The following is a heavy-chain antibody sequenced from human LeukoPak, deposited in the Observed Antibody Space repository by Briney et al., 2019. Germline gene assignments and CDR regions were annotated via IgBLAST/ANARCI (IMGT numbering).Heavy chain of an antibody. CDR3: ASRNDILTGYVFDF. J-gene: IGHJ4*02. V-gene: IGHV4-59*08. CDR2: IYYSGST. Sequence: PSETLSLTCTVSGGSISNYYWSWIRQPPGKGLEWIGNIYYSGSTSYNPSLKSRVTISVDTSKNQFSLKLTSVTAADTAVYYCASRNDILTGYVFDFWGQGTLVTVSS. D-gene: IGHD3-9*01. CDR1: GGSISNYY.